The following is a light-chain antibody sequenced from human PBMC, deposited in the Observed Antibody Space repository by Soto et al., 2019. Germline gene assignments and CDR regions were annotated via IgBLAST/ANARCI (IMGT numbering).Light chain of an antibody. J-gene: IGKJ4*01. CDR2: GAS. V-gene: IGKV3D-15*01. Sequence: EIVMTQSPATLSVSPGDGATLSCRASQSVDSNLAWYQQKPGQTPRLLIYGASTRPTGIPARFSGSGSGTEFTLPISSLQSEDSAVYYWQQYNDWPLTFGGGTKVEIK. CDR1: QSVDSN. CDR3: QQYNDWPLT.